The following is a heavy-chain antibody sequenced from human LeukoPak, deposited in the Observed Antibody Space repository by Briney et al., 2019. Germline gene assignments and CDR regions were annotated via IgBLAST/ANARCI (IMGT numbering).Heavy chain of an antibody. CDR2: IYYSGST. CDR1: GGSISSYY. Sequence: PSETLSLTCTVSGGSISSYYWNWIRQPPGKGLEWIGYIYYSGSTKYNPSLKSRVTISVDTSKNQFSLKLNAVTAADTAVFYCARGFSSLDYWGQGTLVTVSS. CDR3: ARGFSSLDY. V-gene: IGHV4-59*01. D-gene: IGHD3-10*01. J-gene: IGHJ4*02.